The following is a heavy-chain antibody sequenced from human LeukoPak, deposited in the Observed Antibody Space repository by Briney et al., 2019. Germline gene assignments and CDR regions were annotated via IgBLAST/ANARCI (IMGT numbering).Heavy chain of an antibody. CDR1: GGSFSGYY. CDR2: INHSGST. V-gene: IGHV4-34*01. CDR3: ARIGYYDSSGNY. D-gene: IGHD3-22*01. Sequence: PSETLSLTCAVYGGSFSGYYWSWIRQPPGKGLEWIGEINHSGSTNYNPSLKSRVTISVDTSKNQFSLKLSSVTAADTAVYYCARIGYYDSSGNYWGQGTLVTVS. J-gene: IGHJ4*02.